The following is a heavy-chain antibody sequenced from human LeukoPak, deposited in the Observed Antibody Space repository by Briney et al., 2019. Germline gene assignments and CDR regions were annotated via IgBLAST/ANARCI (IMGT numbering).Heavy chain of an antibody. Sequence: PSETLSLTCAVYGGSFSGYYWSWIRQPPGKGLEWIGEINHSGSTNYNPSLKSRVTISVDTSKNQFSLKLSSVTAADTAVYYCARGEWELLYFDYWGQGTLVTVSS. V-gene: IGHV4-34*01. D-gene: IGHD1-26*01. CDR2: INHSGST. CDR1: GGSFSGYY. J-gene: IGHJ4*02. CDR3: ARGEWELLYFDY.